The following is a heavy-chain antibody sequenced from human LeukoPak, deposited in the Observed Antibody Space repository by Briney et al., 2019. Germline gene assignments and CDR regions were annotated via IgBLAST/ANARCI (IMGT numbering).Heavy chain of an antibody. CDR2: ISTSSIYI. CDR3: ARGSSNSGSYYDYFDY. J-gene: IGHJ4*02. V-gene: IGHV3-21*01. Sequence: GGTRRFSSAGAGGNSGEYSRSWILQATGKGLEWVSSISTSSIYIYYADSVKGRFTISRDNARNSLFLQLDSLRAEDTAVYYCARGSSNSGSYYDYFDYWGQGALVTVSS. D-gene: IGHD1-26*01. CDR1: GGNSGEYS.